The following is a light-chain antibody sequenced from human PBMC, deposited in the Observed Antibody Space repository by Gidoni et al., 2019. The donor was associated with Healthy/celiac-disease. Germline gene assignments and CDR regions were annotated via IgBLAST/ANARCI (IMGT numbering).Light chain of an antibody. CDR3: QQSYSTPPIT. J-gene: IGKJ5*01. CDR1: QSISSY. CDR2: PAS. Sequence: DIQMTQSPSSLSASVGDRVTITCRASQSISSYLNWYQQKPGKAPKLLIYPASSLQSGVPSRFSGSGSGTDFTLTISSLQHEDFATYYCQQSYSTPPITFGQGKRLEIK. V-gene: IGKV1-39*01.